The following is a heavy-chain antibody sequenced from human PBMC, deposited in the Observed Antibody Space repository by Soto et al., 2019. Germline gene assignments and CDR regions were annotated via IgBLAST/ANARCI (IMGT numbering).Heavy chain of an antibody. Sequence: QITLMESGPTLVKPTQTLTLTCTFSGFSLDTFAVGVNWIRQPPGKPLEWLALIYWDDTKHYSSSLRNRLTITKDTSKNQVVLTMTNMDPVDTATYYCAHGSGWLSDQWGQGTLVTVSS. CDR1: GFSLDTFAVG. CDR3: AHGSGWLSDQ. J-gene: IGHJ4*02. V-gene: IGHV2-5*02. D-gene: IGHD6-19*01. CDR2: IYWDDTK.